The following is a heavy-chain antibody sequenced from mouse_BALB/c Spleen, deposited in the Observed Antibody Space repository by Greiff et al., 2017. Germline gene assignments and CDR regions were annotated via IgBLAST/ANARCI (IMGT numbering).Heavy chain of an antibody. CDR3: APHPYGRNFDV. CDR1: GFNIKDTY. V-gene: IGHV14-3*02. Sequence: EVQGVESGAELVKPGASVKLSCTASGFNIKDTYMHWVKQRPEQGLEWIGRIDPANGNTKYDPKFQGKATITADTSSNTAYLQLSSLTSEDTAVYYCAPHPYGRNFDVWGAGTTVTVSS. CDR2: IDPANGNT. J-gene: IGHJ1*01. D-gene: IGHD1-1*01.